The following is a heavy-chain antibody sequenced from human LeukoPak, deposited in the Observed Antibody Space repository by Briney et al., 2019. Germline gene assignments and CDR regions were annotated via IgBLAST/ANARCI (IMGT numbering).Heavy chain of an antibody. CDR3: ARAASSSWTDFAS. D-gene: IGHD6-13*01. J-gene: IGHJ4*02. CDR1: GFTFSDYY. CDR2: ISSSGSTT. Sequence: GGSLRLSCAASGFTFSDYYMSWIRQAPGKGLEGVSYISSSGSTTYYADSVKGRFTISRDNAKNSLYLQMNSLRAEDTAVYYCARAASSSWTDFASWGQGTLVTVSS. V-gene: IGHV3-11*01.